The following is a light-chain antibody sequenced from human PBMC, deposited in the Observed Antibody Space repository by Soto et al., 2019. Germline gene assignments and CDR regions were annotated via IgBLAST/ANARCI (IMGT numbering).Light chain of an antibody. Sequence: ETVLTHSQGTLSLSPCERAILSFSASQSVSSTYLAWYQQKPGQAPRLLIYGASSRATGIPDRFSGSGSGTDFTLTISRLEPEDFAVYYCQQYNNSLWTFGQGTKVDI. CDR3: QQYNNSLWT. V-gene: IGKV3-20*01. CDR2: GAS. CDR1: QSVSSTY. J-gene: IGKJ1*01.